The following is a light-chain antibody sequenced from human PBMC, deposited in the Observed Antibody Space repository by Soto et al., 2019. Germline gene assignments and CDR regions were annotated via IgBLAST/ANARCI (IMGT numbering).Light chain of an antibody. CDR1: SSDIAVSSY. J-gene: IGLJ2*01. V-gene: IGLV2-14*01. CDR3: SSYTTRHGLV. Sequence: QSALTQPASVSASPGQSITISCTGSSSDIAVSSYVSWYQQHPGKAPELIIYEVTNRPSGVSYRFSGSKSGDTASLTVSGLQAEDEADYYCSSYTTRHGLVFGGGTKLTVL. CDR2: EVT.